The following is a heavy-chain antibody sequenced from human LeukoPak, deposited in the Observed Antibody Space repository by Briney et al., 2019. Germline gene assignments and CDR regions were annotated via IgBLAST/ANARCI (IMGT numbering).Heavy chain of an antibody. CDR2: IIPIFGTA. D-gene: IGHD6-19*01. Sequence: SVKVSCKASGGTFSSYAISWVRQAPGQGLEWMGGIIPIFGTANYAQKFQGRVTITTDESTSTAYMGLSSLRSEDTAVYYCARGGSSGWVDYWGQGTLVTVPS. CDR1: GGTFSSYA. CDR3: ARGGSSGWVDY. V-gene: IGHV1-69*05. J-gene: IGHJ4*02.